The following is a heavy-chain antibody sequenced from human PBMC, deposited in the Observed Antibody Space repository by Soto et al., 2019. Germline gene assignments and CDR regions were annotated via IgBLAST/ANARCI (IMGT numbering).Heavy chain of an antibody. J-gene: IGHJ2*01. V-gene: IGHV1-18*01. Sequence: ASVKVSCKAPGYTFTSYGISCVRQAPGQGLEWMGWISAYNGNTNYAQKLQGRVTMTTDTSTSTAYMELRSLRSDDTAVYYCARDRWSGYSGYHKKLWYFDLWGRGTLVTVSS. CDR3: ARDRWSGYSGYHKKLWYFDL. CDR2: ISAYNGNT. D-gene: IGHD5-12*01. CDR1: GYTFTSYG.